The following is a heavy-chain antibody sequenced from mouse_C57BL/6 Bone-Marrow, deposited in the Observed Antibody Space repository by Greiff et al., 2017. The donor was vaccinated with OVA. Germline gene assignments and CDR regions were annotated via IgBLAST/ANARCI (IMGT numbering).Heavy chain of an antibody. V-gene: IGHV3-6*01. CDR3: ARNAYYSNYDYYAMDY. Sequence: EVKLEESGPGLVKPSQSLSLTCSVTGYSITSGYYWNWIRQFPGNKLEWRGYISYDGSNNYNPSLKNRNSITRVTSKNQVFLKLHSVTAEDTATYYCARNAYYSNYDYYAMDYWGQGTSVTVSS. CDR1: GYSITSGYY. J-gene: IGHJ4*01. D-gene: IGHD2-5*01. CDR2: ISYDGSN.